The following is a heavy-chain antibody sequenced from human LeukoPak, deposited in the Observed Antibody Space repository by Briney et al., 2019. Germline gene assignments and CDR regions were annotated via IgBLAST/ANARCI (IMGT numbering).Heavy chain of an antibody. D-gene: IGHD3-16*01. Sequence: GPSVKVSCKASGGTFSSYAISWVRQAPGQGLEWMGRIIPIFGTANYAQKFQGRVTMTRDTSISTAYMELSRLRSDDTAVYYCAREPYMITFGGVTPSRDYWGQGTLVTVSS. J-gene: IGHJ4*02. V-gene: IGHV1-69*05. CDR2: IIPIFGTA. CDR3: AREPYMITFGGVTPSRDY. CDR1: GGTFSSYA.